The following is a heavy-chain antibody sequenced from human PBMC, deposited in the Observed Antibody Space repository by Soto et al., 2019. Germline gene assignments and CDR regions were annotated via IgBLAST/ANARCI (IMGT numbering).Heavy chain of an antibody. D-gene: IGHD2-8*02. V-gene: IGHV4-61*01. J-gene: IGHJ4*02. CDR2: ISDIAYT. CDR3: ARDKITGLFDY. Sequence: PSETLSLTCTVSGGSITCINNHYCSWFRLPPGKGLEWIGYISDIAYTSYNPSLKGRVSISVDTSKNQFSLKLTSVTAADTAVYYCARDKITGLFDYWGQGTLVTVSS. CDR1: GGSITCINNHY.